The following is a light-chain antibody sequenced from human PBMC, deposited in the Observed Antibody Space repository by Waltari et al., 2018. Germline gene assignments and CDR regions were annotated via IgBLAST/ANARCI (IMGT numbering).Light chain of an antibody. J-gene: IGLJ3*02. CDR2: RGD. V-gene: IGLV1-44*01. CDR1: ASHIGNNV. Sequence: QSVLTQPPSASGTPGQGVTISCYGGASHIGNNVVNWYQQVPGKAPKLLIYRGDRRPAGFPDRFSGSKSGTSASLAISGLQSEDEADYYCAAWDDSLNGRWVFGGGTKVTVL. CDR3: AAWDDSLNGRWV.